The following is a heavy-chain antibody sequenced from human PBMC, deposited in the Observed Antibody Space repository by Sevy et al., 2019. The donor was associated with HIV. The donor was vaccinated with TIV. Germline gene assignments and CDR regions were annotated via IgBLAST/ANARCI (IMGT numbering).Heavy chain of an antibody. Sequence: GGSLRLSCAASGFTFSSYGMHWVRQAPGKGLEWVAVISYDGSNKYYADSVKGRFTISRDNSKNTLYLQMNSLRAEDTAVYYCAKSSHTLYGDYVGGAFDIWGQGTMVTVSS. J-gene: IGHJ3*02. CDR1: GFTFSSYG. CDR2: ISYDGSNK. D-gene: IGHD4-17*01. CDR3: AKSSHTLYGDYVGGAFDI. V-gene: IGHV3-30*18.